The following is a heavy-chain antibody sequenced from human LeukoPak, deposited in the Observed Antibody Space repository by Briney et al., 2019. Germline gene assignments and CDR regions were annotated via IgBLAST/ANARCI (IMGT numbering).Heavy chain of an antibody. D-gene: IGHD3-10*01. CDR3: ARVTYGSGTYGAFDY. CDR2: ISGSGDNT. Sequence: GGSLRLSCAASGSTFSSHGMSWVRKAPGKGLEWVSTISGSGDNTYYADSVKGRFTISRDNSKNTLYLQMNSLRAEDTAVYYCARVTYGSGTYGAFDYWGQGTLVTVSS. J-gene: IGHJ4*02. CDR1: GSTFSSHG. V-gene: IGHV3-23*01.